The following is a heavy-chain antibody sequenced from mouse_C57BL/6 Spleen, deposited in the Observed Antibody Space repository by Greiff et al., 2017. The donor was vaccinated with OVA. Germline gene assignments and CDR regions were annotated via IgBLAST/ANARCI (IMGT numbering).Heavy chain of an antibody. CDR2: IYPGDGDT. D-gene: IGHD1-1*01. J-gene: IGHJ4*01. V-gene: IGHV1-82*01. CDR1: GYAFSSSW. Sequence: VQLVESGPELVKPGASVKISCKASGYAFSSSWMNWVKQRPGKGLEWIGRIYPGDGDTNYNGKFKGKATLTADKSSSTAYMQLSSLTSEDSAVYFCADYGSTYDAMDYWGQGTSVTVSS. CDR3: ADYGSTYDAMDY.